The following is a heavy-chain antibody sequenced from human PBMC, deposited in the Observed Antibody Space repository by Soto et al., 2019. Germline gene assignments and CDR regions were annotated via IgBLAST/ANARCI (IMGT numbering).Heavy chain of an antibody. CDR1: GGSISSGDYY. CDR2: IYYSGST. CDR3: ARALTTGTRLDY. D-gene: IGHD4-4*01. Sequence: LSLTCAVSGGSISSGDYYWSWIRQPPGKGLEWIGYIYYSGSTYYNPSLKSRVTISVDTSKNQFSLKLSSVTAADTAVYYCARALTTGTRLDYWGQGTLVTVSS. J-gene: IGHJ4*02. V-gene: IGHV4-30-4*01.